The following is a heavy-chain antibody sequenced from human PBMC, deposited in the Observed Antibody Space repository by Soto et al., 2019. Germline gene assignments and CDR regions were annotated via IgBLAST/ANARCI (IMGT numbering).Heavy chain of an antibody. CDR2: IIPILGIA. J-gene: IGHJ3*02. CDR3: ARALRKLRYFDWSYGRAFDI. Sequence: GASVKVSCKASGGTFSSYTISWVRQAPGQGLEWMGRIIPILGIANYAQKFQGRVTITADKSTSTAYMELSSLRSEDTAVYYCARALRKLRYFDWSYGRAFDIWGQGTMVTVSS. D-gene: IGHD3-9*01. CDR1: GGTFSSYT. V-gene: IGHV1-69*02.